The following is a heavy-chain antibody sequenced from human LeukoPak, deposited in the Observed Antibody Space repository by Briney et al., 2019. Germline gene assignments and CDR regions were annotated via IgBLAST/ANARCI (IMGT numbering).Heavy chain of an antibody. Sequence: PAGTLTLSCAASGFTFSSYALSWVRQPPGKGLEWVAPISAGGGSKYYADSVKGRFTISRDNSKKTLYLLMNILTAEAADVYYCARAAKGAYVRFPNDYWGQGTLVTVSS. J-gene: IGHJ4*02. D-gene: IGHD3-10*02. CDR1: GFTFSSYA. CDR2: ISAGGGSK. CDR3: ARAAKGAYVRFPNDY. V-gene: IGHV3-23*01.